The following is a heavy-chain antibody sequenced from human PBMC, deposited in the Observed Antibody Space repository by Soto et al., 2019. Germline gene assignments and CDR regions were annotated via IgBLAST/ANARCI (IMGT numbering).Heavy chain of an antibody. CDR3: ASLFYCSSTSCYYYYGMDV. CDR1: GGSISSSSYY. D-gene: IGHD2-2*01. Sequence: SETLSLTCTVSGGSISSSSYYWGWIRQPPGKGLEWIGSIYYSGSTYYYPSLKSRVTISVDTSKNQFSLKLSSVTAADTAVYYCASLFYCSSTSCYYYYGMDVWGQGTTVTVS. CDR2: IYYSGST. J-gene: IGHJ6*02. V-gene: IGHV4-39*01.